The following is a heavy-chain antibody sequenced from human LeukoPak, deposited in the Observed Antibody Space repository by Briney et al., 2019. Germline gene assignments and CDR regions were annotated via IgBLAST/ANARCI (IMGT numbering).Heavy chain of an antibody. Sequence: GASVKVSCKVSGYTLTELSMHWVRQAPGKGLEWMGGFDPEDGEIIYAQKFQGRVTMTEDTSTDTAYMELSSLRSEDTAVYYCATPYYYDSSGYPYYFDYWGQGTLVTVSS. CDR3: ATPYYYDSSGYPYYFDY. D-gene: IGHD3-22*01. CDR1: GYTLTELS. V-gene: IGHV1-24*01. CDR2: FDPEDGEI. J-gene: IGHJ4*02.